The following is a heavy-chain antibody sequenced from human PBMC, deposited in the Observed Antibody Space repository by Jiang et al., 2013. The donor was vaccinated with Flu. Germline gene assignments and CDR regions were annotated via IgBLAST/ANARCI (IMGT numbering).Heavy chain of an antibody. V-gene: IGHV1-18*04. Sequence: PGASVKVSCKASGYSFTTYSITWVRQAPGQGLEWMGWISVYNGDTNYAQKFQGRVTMTTDTSTTTAYMELGSLTSEDTAIYYCARGSYSSSSRHIDYWGQGTLVTVSS. CDR1: GYSFTTYS. CDR3: ARGSYSSSSRHIDY. D-gene: IGHD6-6*01. J-gene: IGHJ4*02. CDR2: ISVYNGDT.